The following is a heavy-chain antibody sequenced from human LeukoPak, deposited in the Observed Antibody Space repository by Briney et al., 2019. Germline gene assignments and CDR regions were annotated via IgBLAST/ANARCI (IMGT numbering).Heavy chain of an antibody. Sequence: GGSLRLSRAASGFTFSSYAMSWVRQAPGKRLEWVSAISGSGGSTYYADSVKGRFTISRDNSKNTLYLQMNSLRAEDTAVYYCAKVRGSGGYYRRGYFDYWGQGTLVTVSS. D-gene: IGHD3-10*01. CDR3: AKVRGSGGYYRRGYFDY. CDR2: ISGSGGST. V-gene: IGHV3-23*01. J-gene: IGHJ4*02. CDR1: GFTFSSYA.